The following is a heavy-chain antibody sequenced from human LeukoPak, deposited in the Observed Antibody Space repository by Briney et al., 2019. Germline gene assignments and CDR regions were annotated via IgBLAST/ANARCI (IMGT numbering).Heavy chain of an antibody. V-gene: IGHV3-7*01. D-gene: IGHD2-15*01. CDR1: GITLSSYW. CDR3: ARDVSGGSCYLGCWFDP. Sequence: GGSLRLSCAGSGITLSSYWMSWVRQAPGKGLEWVANIKQDGSVRNYVASVKGRFSISRDSAENSLFLEMHSLRAEDTAVYYCARDVSGGSCYLGCWFDPWGQGTLVTVSS. J-gene: IGHJ5*02. CDR2: IKQDGSVR.